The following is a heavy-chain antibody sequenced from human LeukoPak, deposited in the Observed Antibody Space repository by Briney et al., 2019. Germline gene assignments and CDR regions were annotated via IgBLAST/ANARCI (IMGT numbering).Heavy chain of an antibody. Sequence: SETLSLTCTVSGGSISSGGNYWSWLRQHPGKGLEWIGYIYYSGSTYYNPSLKSRVTISVDTSKNQFSLKLSSVTAADTAVYYCARDLLVDTAVDVWGKGTTVTVSS. D-gene: IGHD5-18*01. CDR1: GGSISSGGNY. CDR2: IYYSGST. V-gene: IGHV4-31*03. CDR3: ARDLLVDTAVDV. J-gene: IGHJ6*04.